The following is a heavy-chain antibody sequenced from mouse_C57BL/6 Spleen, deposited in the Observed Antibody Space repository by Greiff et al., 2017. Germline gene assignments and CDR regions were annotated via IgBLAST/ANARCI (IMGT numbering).Heavy chain of an antibody. CDR1: GYTFTSYW. CDR2: IDPSDSET. Sequence: QVQLQQPGAELVRPGSSVKLSCKASGYTFTSYWMHWVKQRPIQGLEWIGNIDPSDSETHYNQKFKDKATLTVDKSSSTAYMQLSSLTSEDSAVYYCARSVYYGNYAFAYWGQGTLVTVSA. D-gene: IGHD2-1*01. J-gene: IGHJ3*01. CDR3: ARSVYYGNYAFAY. V-gene: IGHV1-52*01.